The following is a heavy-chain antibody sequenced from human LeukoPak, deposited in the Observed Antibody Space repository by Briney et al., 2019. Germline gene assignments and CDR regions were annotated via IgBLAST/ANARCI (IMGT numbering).Heavy chain of an antibody. CDR1: GFTFSSYA. J-gene: IGHJ4*02. CDR2: IKQDGSEK. D-gene: IGHD3-10*01. Sequence: GGSLRLSCAASGFTFSSYAMSWVRQAPGKGLEWVANIKQDGSEKYYVDPVKGRFTISRDNAKNTLYLQMNSLRAEDTAVYYCVRESRTDYYGDYWGQGTLVTV. CDR3: VRESRTDYYGDY. V-gene: IGHV3-7*01.